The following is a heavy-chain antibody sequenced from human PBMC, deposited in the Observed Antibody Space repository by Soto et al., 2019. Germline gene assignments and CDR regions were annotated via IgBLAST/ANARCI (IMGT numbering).Heavy chain of an antibody. V-gene: IGHV3-23*01. D-gene: IGHD2-21*01. Sequence: ERQLLESGGGVVQPGGSLRHYWVATRFTFSRIDMSWVRQATGKGLEWVSRITASEGSKNYAEFAKGRFSISRDNSKNTLYLQMNCLSAENTTVYHCGKVDCGINGCQLINYLGKGTLITVSA. CDR3: GKVDCGINGCQLINY. J-gene: IGHJ4*02. CDR2: ITASEGSK. CDR1: RFTFSRID.